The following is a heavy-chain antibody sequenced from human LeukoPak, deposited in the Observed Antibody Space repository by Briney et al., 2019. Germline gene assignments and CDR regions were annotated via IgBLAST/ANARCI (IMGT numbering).Heavy chain of an antibody. D-gene: IGHD1-1*01. CDR1: GFTVTSNF. Sequence: GGSLRLSCAVSGFTVTSNFMSWVRQAPGKGLEWVSVIYDRGDTYYADSVKGRFTVSRDTSKNTLYLQLNNLGAEDTAVYYCAGRRANTCNFCFVYWGQGTLVTVSS. CDR2: IYDRGDT. V-gene: IGHV3-66*02. J-gene: IGHJ4*02. CDR3: AGRRANTCNFCFVY.